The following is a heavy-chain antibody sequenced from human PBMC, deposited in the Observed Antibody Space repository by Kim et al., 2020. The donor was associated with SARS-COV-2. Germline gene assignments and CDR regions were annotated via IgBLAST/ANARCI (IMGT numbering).Heavy chain of an antibody. D-gene: IGHD5-18*01. Sequence: GGSLRLSCAASGFTFSDYYMSWIRQAPGKGLEWVSYISSSSYTNYADSVKGRFTISRDNAKNSLYLQMNSLRAEDTAVYYCARDDGTARPEGGDYYYYYGMDVWGQGTTVTVSS. V-gene: IGHV3-11*05. CDR2: ISSSSYT. J-gene: IGHJ6*02. CDR1: GFTFSDYY. CDR3: ARDDGTARPEGGDYYYYYGMDV.